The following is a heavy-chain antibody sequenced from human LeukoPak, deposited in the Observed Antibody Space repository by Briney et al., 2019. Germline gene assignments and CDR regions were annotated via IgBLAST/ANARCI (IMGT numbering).Heavy chain of an antibody. J-gene: IGHJ3*02. V-gene: IGHV4-59*01. CDR3: ARAQLGVDAFDI. CDR2: ISYSGST. Sequence: SETLSLTCTVSGGSIKSYYWSWIRQPPGKGLEWIGYISYSGSTNYNPSLKSRVTISVDTSKNQFSLKLSSVTAADTAVYYCARAQLGVDAFDIWGQGTMVTVSS. D-gene: IGHD1-1*01. CDR1: GGSIKSYY.